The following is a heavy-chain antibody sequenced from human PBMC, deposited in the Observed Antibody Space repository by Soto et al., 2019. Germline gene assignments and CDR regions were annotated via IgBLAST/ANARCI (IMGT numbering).Heavy chain of an antibody. CDR3: ASPVSYYYDSSGYYYGYWYFDL. V-gene: IGHV4-39*01. J-gene: IGHJ2*01. CDR2: IYYSGST. Sequence: SETLSLTCTVSGGSISSSSYYWCWIRHPPGKGLEWIGSIYYSGSTYYNPSLKSRVTISVDTSKNQFSLKLSSVTAADTAVYYCASPVSYYYDSSGYYYGYWYFDLWGRGTLVTVSS. CDR1: GGSISSSSYY. D-gene: IGHD3-22*01.